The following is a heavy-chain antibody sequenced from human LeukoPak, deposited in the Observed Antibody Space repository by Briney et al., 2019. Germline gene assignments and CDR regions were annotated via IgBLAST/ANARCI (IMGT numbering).Heavy chain of an antibody. CDR3: AREDPRATNAY. D-gene: IGHD5-12*01. J-gene: IGHJ4*02. V-gene: IGHV3-21*01. Sequence: GGSLRLSCAASGFAFNTYTMIWVRQAPGKGLEWVSSISSVSNYIYYADSLKGRFTISRDNAKNPLYLQMNSLRAEDTAVYYCAREDPRATNAYWGQGTLVTVSS. CDR2: ISSVSNYI. CDR1: GFAFNTYT.